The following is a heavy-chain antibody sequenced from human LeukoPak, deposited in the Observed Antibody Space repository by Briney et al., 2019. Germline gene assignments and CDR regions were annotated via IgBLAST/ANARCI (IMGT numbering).Heavy chain of an antibody. CDR1: GFTFGDYA. D-gene: IGHD2-15*01. CDR3: TRDRLVVAATYFDY. V-gene: IGHV3-49*04. CDR2: IRSKAYGGTT. J-gene: IGHJ4*02. Sequence: GGSLRLSCTASGFTFGDYAMSWVRQAPGKGLEWVGFIRSKAYGGTTEYAASVKGRFTILRDDSKSIAYLQMNSLKTEDTAVYYCTRDRLVVAATYFDYWGQGTLVTVSS.